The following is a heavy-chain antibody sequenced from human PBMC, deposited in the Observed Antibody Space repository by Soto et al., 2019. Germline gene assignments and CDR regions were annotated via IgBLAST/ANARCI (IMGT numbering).Heavy chain of an antibody. D-gene: IGHD5-12*01. CDR1: GFSVSIY. J-gene: IGHJ4*02. CDR3: AGDYTSRAYDV. CDR2: LSDRGTS. Sequence: GGALRLSCGASGFSVSIYMSWVRQAPVKGLEWVSTLSDRGTSHYADSVTGRFSVSRDNSKNTLYLQMNGLRVDDTAIYYCAGDYTSRAYDVCGQGTAVTVAA. V-gene: IGHV3-53*01.